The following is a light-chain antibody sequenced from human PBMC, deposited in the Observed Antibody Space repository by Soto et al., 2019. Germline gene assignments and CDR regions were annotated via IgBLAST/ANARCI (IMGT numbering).Light chain of an antibody. CDR1: GGDIGAYNY. J-gene: IGLJ1*01. Sequence: QSALTQPASVSGSLGQSITLSCTGSGGDIGAYNYVSWYQQHPGKAPKLIVYGVTHRPSGVSSRFSASKSAYTASLTISALQAEDEADYYCCSYVGRNTYVFGTGTKVTVL. CDR2: GVT. V-gene: IGLV2-14*01. CDR3: CSYVGRNTYV.